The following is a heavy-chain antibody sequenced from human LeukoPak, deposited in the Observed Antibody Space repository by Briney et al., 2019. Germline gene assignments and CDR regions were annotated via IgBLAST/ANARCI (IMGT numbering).Heavy chain of an antibody. CDR2: IYYSGST. D-gene: IGHD3-22*01. CDR3: ARLPTYYYDSIGYHFDAFDI. V-gene: IGHV4-39*01. J-gene: IGHJ3*02. Sequence: LETLSLTCTVCGGSISSRGCYWVWIRQPPGKGLEWVGGIYYSGSTYYNPSLKSRVTISVDTSKTPLSLKLSSVTGADTAVYYCARLPTYYYDSIGYHFDAFDICGQGTMVTVSS. CDR1: GGSISSRGCY.